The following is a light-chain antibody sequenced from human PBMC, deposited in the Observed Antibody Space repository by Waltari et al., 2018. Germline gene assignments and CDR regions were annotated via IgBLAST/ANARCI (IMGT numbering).Light chain of an antibody. CDR1: KY. CDR3: CSHAGSPTFI. J-gene: IGLJ1*01. V-gene: IGLV2-11*03. Sequence: KYVSWYQQHAGTAPRLIIYELTKRPSGVSDRLSGSKSGNTASLTISGLQVDDEAIYYCCSHAGSPTFIFGSGTRLTVV. CDR2: ELT.